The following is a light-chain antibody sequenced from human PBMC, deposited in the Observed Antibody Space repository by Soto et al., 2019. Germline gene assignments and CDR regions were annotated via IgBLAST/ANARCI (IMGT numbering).Light chain of an antibody. Sequence: DIQMTQSPSTLSASVGDRVTITCRASQSISSWLAWYQQKPGKAPKLLIYKASSLESGVPSRFSGSGYGTEFTLAISSLQPDDFATNYWQQYNRYSTFGQATKVEIK. J-gene: IGKJ1*01. CDR2: KAS. V-gene: IGKV1-5*03. CDR3: QQYNRYST. CDR1: QSISSW.